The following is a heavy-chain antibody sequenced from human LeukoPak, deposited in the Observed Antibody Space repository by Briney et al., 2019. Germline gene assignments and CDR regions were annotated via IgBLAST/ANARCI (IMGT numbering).Heavy chain of an antibody. CDR1: GFTFSSYA. Sequence: GGSLRLSCAASGFTFSSYAMHWVRQAPGKGLEWVAVISYDGSNKYYADSVKGRFTISRDNSKNTLYLQMNSLRAEDTAVYYCARDAAITMVRGAQPGYFDYWGQGTLVTVSS. J-gene: IGHJ4*02. CDR2: ISYDGSNK. D-gene: IGHD3-10*01. CDR3: ARDAAITMVRGAQPGYFDY. V-gene: IGHV3-30-3*01.